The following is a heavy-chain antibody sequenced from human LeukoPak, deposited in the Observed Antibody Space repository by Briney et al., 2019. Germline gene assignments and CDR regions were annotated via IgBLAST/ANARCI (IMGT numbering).Heavy chain of an antibody. CDR3: AKDESRIRYFDWLPKLRFDY. CDR1: GFTFSSYA. Sequence: GGSLRLSCAASGFTFSSYAMSWVRQAPGKGLEWVSAISGSGGSTYYADSVKGRFTISRDNSKNTLYLQMNSLRAEDTAVYYCAKDESRIRYFDWLPKLRFDYWGQGTLVTVSS. V-gene: IGHV3-23*01. CDR2: ISGSGGST. D-gene: IGHD3-9*01. J-gene: IGHJ4*02.